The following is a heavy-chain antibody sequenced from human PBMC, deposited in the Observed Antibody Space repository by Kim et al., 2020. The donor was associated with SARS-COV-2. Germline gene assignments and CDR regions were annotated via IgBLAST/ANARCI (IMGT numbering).Heavy chain of an antibody. Sequence: SETLSLTCTVSGGSISSGGYYWSWIRQHPGKGLEWIGYIYYSGSTYYNPSLKSRVTISVDTSKNQFSLKLSSVTAADTAVYYCARVYYGSGSPTWYYFDYWGQGTLVTVSS. CDR1: GGSISSGGYY. J-gene: IGHJ4*02. V-gene: IGHV4-31*03. D-gene: IGHD3-10*01. CDR3: ARVYYGSGSPTWYYFDY. CDR2: IYYSGST.